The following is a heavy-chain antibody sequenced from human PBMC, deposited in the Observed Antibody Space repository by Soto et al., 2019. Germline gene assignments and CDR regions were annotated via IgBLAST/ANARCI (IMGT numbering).Heavy chain of an antibody. J-gene: IGHJ6*03. V-gene: IGHV4-34*01. CDR1: GGSFSGYY. CDR2: INHSGST. CDR3: ARGLTDIVVVPAAMVAYYYYYMDV. Sequence: SETLSLTCAVYGGSFSGYYWSWIRQHPGKGLEWIGEINHSGSTNYNPSLKSRVTISVDTSKNQFSLKLSSVTAADTAVYYCARGLTDIVVVPAAMVAYYYYYMDVWGKGTTVTVSS. D-gene: IGHD2-2*01.